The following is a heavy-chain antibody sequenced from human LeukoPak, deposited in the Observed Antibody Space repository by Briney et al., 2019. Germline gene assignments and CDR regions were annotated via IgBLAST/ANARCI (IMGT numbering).Heavy chain of an antibody. D-gene: IGHD1-1*01. CDR2: ISGSGGST. Sequence: GGSLRLSCAASGFTFSSYAMSWVRQAPGKGLEWVSAISGSGGSTYYADPVKGRFTISRDKSKNTLYLQMDSLRAEDTAVYYCVRDGYNWNYDYWGQGTLVTVSS. CDR1: GFTFSSYA. CDR3: VRDGYNWNYDY. V-gene: IGHV3-23*01. J-gene: IGHJ4*02.